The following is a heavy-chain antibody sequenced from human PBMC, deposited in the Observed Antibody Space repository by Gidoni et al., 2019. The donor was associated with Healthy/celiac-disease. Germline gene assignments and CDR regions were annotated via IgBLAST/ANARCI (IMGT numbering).Heavy chain of an antibody. V-gene: IGHV3-33*01. Sequence: QVQLVESGGGVVQPGRSLRLSCAASGFTFSSYGMHWVRQAPGKGLEWVAVIWYDGSNKYYADSVKGRFTISRDNSKNTLYLQMNSLRAEDTAVYYCAREKEGATVFDYWGQGTLVTVSS. J-gene: IGHJ4*02. CDR2: IWYDGSNK. D-gene: IGHD1-26*01. CDR1: GFTFSSYG. CDR3: AREKEGATVFDY.